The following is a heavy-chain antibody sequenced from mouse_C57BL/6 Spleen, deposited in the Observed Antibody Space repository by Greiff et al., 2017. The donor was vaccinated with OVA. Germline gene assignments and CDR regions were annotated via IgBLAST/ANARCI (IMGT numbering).Heavy chain of an antibody. CDR1: GFSLTSYG. V-gene: IGHV2-6*03. Sequence: QVQLQQSGPGLVAPSQSLSITCTVSGFSLTSYGVHWVRQPPGKGLEWLVVIWSDGSTTYNSALNSRLSISKDNSKSQVFLKMNSLQTDDTAMYYCARTIYYYGSSYGGYAMDYWGQGTSVTVSS. CDR3: ARTIYYYGSSYGGYAMDY. D-gene: IGHD1-1*01. J-gene: IGHJ4*01. CDR2: IWSDGST.